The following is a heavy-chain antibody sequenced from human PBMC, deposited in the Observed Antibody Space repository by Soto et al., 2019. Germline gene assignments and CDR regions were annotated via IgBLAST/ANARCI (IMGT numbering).Heavy chain of an antibody. CDR3: VRHPNY. CDR1: GGSISSYY. CDR2: IYYSGST. V-gene: IGHV4-59*08. Sequence: QVQLQESGPGLVKPSETLSLTCTVSGGSISSYYWSWIRQPPGKGLEWIGYIYYSGSTNYNPSLKSRVTISVDTSKNQFSLKLSSVTAADTAVYYCVRHPNYWGQGTLVTVSS. J-gene: IGHJ4*02.